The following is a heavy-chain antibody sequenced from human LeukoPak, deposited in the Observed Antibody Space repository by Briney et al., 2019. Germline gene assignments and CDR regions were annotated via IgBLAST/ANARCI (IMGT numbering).Heavy chain of an antibody. V-gene: IGHV1-69*04. J-gene: IGHJ4*02. Sequence: ASVKVSCKASGGTFSSYAISWVRQAPGQGLEWMGRIIPILGIANYAQKFQGRVTITADKSTSTAYMELSSLRSEDTAMYYCARGNYYDSSGYYPRAYYFDYWGQGTLVTVSS. CDR1: GGTFSSYA. CDR2: IIPILGIA. D-gene: IGHD3-22*01. CDR3: ARGNYYDSSGYYPRAYYFDY.